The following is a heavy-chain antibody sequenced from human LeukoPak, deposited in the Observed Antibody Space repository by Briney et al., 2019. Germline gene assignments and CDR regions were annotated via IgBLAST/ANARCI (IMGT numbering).Heavy chain of an antibody. D-gene: IGHD2-21*02. CDR2: ISRDSGMI. CDR3: TSHTGTGDAFRPFHI. CDR1: GFTFNTYA. V-gene: IGHV3-48*03. Sequence: GGSLRLSCAASGFTFNTYALSWLRQAPGKGLEWLSYISRDSGMIYYADSVKGRFTISRDNSKNSLYLQMNSLRAEDTAVYYCTSHTGTGDAFRPFHIWGQGTMVTVSS. J-gene: IGHJ3*02.